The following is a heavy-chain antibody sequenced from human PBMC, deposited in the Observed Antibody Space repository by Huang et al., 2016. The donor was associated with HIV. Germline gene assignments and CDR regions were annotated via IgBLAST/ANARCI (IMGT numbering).Heavy chain of an antibody. CDR2: ISYDGSNK. V-gene: IGHV3-30-3*01. Sequence: QVQLVESGGGVVQPGRSLRLSCSASGLTFRAYAMHWVRQAPGKGLEGVAVISYDGSNKYYADSLKGRITISRDNSNNTVFLQMNSARGEDTAVYYCARLTRAGFHDIFDIWGQGTMVTVSS. J-gene: IGHJ3*02. CDR3: ARLTRAGFHDIFDI. CDR1: GLTFRAYA. D-gene: IGHD3-22*01.